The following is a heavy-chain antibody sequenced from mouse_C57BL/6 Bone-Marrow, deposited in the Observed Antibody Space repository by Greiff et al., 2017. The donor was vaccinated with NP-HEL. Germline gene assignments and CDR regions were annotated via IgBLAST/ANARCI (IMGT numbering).Heavy chain of an antibody. V-gene: IGHV8-8*01. D-gene: IGHD1-1*01. Sequence: QVTLKESGPGILQPSQTLSLTCSFSGFSLSTFGMGVGWIRQPSGKGLEWLAHIWWDDDKYYNPALKSRLTISKDTSKNQVFLKIANVDTADTATYYCARMEYGSYYWYFDVWGTGTTVTVSS. CDR3: ARMEYGSYYWYFDV. J-gene: IGHJ1*03. CDR1: GFSLSTFGMG. CDR2: IWWDDDK.